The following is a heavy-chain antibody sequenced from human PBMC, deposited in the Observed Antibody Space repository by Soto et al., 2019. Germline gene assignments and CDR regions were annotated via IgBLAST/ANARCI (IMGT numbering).Heavy chain of an antibody. CDR2: ISSSSSTI. J-gene: IGHJ4*02. Sequence: GGSLRLSCAASGFNFSSYSMNWVRQAPGKGLEWVSYISSSSSTIYYADSVKGRFTISRDNAKNSLYLQMNSLRAEDTAVYYCARTPPGDYVGGYYFDYWGQGTLVTVSS. V-gene: IGHV3-48*01. CDR1: GFNFSSYS. D-gene: IGHD4-17*01. CDR3: ARTPPGDYVGGYYFDY.